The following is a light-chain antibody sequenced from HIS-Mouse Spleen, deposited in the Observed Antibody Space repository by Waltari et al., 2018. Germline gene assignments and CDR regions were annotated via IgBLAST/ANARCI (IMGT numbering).Light chain of an antibody. J-gene: IGKJ4*01. V-gene: IGKV3-20*01. Sequence: EIVLTHSPGTLSLSPGERATLSCRASQSVSSSYLAWYQQKPGQATRLLIYGASSRATGIPDRFSGSGSGTDFTLTISRLEPEDFAVYYCQQYGSSPLTFGGGTKVEIK. CDR1: QSVSSSY. CDR2: GAS. CDR3: QQYGSSPLT.